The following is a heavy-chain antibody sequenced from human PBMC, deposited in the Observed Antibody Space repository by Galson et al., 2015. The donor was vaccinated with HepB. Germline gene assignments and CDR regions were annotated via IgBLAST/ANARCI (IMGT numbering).Heavy chain of an antibody. CDR2: ISGSGGTE. J-gene: IGHJ4*02. Sequence: SLRLSCAASGFTFSTCSMNWVRQAPGKGLDWVSYISGSGGTEHYAESVKGRFTISRDNVKNLLYLQMNSLRDEDTAVYYCARDPYYDFWSDYIGGDYWGQGTLVTVSS. CDR3: ARDPYYDFWSDYIGGDY. CDR1: GFTFSTCS. V-gene: IGHV3-48*02. D-gene: IGHD3-3*01.